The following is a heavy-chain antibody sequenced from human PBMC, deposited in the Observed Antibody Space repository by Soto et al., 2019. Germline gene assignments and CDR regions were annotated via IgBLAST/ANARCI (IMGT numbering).Heavy chain of an antibody. CDR3: ARGVTIFGVVIYYYYGMDV. D-gene: IGHD3-3*01. CDR1: GFTFSSYE. J-gene: IGHJ6*02. CDR2: ISSSGSTI. Sequence: PGGSLRLSCAASGFTFSSYEMNWVRQAPGKGLEWVSYISSSGSTIYYADSVKGRFTISRDNAKNPLYLQMSSLRAEDTAVYYCARGVTIFGVVIYYYYGMDVWGQGTTVTV. V-gene: IGHV3-48*03.